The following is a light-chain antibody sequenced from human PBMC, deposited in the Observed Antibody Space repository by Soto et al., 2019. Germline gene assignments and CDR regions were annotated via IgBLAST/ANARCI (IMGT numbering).Light chain of an antibody. CDR1: QSVSSSY. J-gene: IGKJ1*01. Sequence: EIVLTQSPGTLSLSPGERATPSCRASQSVSSSYLAWYQQKPGQAPRLLIYGASSRATGIPDRFSGSGSGTDFTLTLSRLEPEDFAVYYCQLYGSSPGTCGQGTTVDVK. CDR2: GAS. V-gene: IGKV3-20*01. CDR3: QLYGSSPGT.